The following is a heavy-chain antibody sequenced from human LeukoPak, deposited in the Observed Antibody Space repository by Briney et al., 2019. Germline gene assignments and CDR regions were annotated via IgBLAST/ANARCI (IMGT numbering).Heavy chain of an antibody. D-gene: IGHD3-10*01. V-gene: IGHV4-30-2*01. J-gene: IGHJ4*02. CDR1: GGSISSGGYS. Sequence: PSETLSLTCAVSGGSISSGGYSWSWIRQPPGKGLEWIGYIYHSGSTYYNPSLKSRVTISVDRSKNQFSLKLSSVTAADTAVYYCARDRAEYYFDYWGQGTLVTVSS. CDR3: ARDRAEYYFDY. CDR2: IYHSGST.